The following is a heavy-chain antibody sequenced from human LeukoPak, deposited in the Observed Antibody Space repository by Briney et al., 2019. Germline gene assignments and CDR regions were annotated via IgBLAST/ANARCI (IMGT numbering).Heavy chain of an antibody. CDR1: GVSFSAYW. CDR2: IKDDGGET. D-gene: IGHD3-10*01. Sequence: GGSLRLSCVDSGVSFSAYWMSWVRQAPGKGLERVANIKDDGGETYYMDSVKGRFTISRDNAKNSLYLQINSLRAEDTAVYYCARDRGWQTFDYWGQGTLVTVSS. V-gene: IGHV3-7*01. CDR3: ARDRGWQTFDY. J-gene: IGHJ4*02.